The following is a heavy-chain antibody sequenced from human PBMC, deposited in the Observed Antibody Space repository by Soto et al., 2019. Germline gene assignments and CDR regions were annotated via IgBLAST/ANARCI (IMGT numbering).Heavy chain of an antibody. CDR2: IYHSGST. V-gene: IGHV4-4*02. J-gene: IGHJ6*02. CDR3: ARGYYGSGPESYYYYYGMDV. Sequence: SETLSLTCAVSGGSISSSNWWSWVRQPPGKGLEWIGEIYHSGSTNYNPSLKSRVTISVDKSRNQFSPKLSSVTAADTAVYYCARGYYGSGPESYYYYYGMDVWGQGTTVTVSS. D-gene: IGHD3-10*01. CDR1: GGSISSSNW.